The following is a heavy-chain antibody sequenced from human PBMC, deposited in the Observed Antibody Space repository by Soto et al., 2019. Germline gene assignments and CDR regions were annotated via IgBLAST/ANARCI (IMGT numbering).Heavy chain of an antibody. Sequence: EVHLLESGGDLVQPGGSLRLSCAASGFTFSNYAMTWVRQAPGMGLEWVSVISDSGGSTYYAGSVKGRFTISRDNSNSTLYLQMNSLRADDTAVYYCAKGKITSIYSSCDSWGQGTLVTVSS. CDR1: GFTFSNYA. CDR3: AKGKITSIYSSCDS. D-gene: IGHD6-6*01. J-gene: IGHJ4*02. CDR2: ISDSGGST. V-gene: IGHV3-23*01.